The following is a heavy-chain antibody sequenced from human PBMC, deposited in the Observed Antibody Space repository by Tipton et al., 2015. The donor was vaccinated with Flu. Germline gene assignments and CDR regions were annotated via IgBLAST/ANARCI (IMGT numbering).Heavy chain of an antibody. CDR2: IYYSGST. V-gene: IGHV4-59*01. D-gene: IGHD4-17*01. J-gene: IGHJ5*02. Sequence: TLSLTCTVSGGSISSYYWSWIRQPPGKGLEWIGYIYYSGSTNYNPSLKSRVTIPVDTSKNQFSLKLSSVTAADTAVYYCARMVDCVGGDYVGSFDPWGQGTLVTVSS. CDR1: GGSISSYY. CDR3: ARMVDCVGGDYVGSFDP.